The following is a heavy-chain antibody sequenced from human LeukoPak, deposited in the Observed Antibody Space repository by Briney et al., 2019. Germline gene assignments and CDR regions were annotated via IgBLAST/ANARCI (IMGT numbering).Heavy chain of an antibody. CDR2: IDHSGTA. Sequence: PSETLSLTCAVYGGSFNGYYWSWIRQPPGKGLEWIGEIDHSGTANYNPSLKSRITISADTSKKQFSLKLSSVTAADTAVYFCARGPFNTAFDYWGQGTLVTVSS. D-gene: IGHD5-18*01. CDR1: GGSFNGYY. J-gene: IGHJ4*02. V-gene: IGHV4-34*01. CDR3: ARGPFNTAFDY.